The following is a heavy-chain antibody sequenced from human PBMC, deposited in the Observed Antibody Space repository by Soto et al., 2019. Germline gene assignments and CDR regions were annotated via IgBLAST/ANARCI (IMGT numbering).Heavy chain of an antibody. J-gene: IGHJ6*02. V-gene: IGHV1-8*01. D-gene: IGHD2-2*01. CDR1: GYTFTSYD. Sequence: QVQLVQSGAEVKKPGASVKVSCKASGYTFTSYDINWVRQATGQGLEWMGWMNPNSGNTGYAQKFQGRVAMTRNTSINTPYMQLSSVRSQDTCGYYCASQRNPPYYHYRLDGWGQGTTVTVSS. CDR3: ASQRNPPYYHYRLDG. CDR2: MNPNSGNT.